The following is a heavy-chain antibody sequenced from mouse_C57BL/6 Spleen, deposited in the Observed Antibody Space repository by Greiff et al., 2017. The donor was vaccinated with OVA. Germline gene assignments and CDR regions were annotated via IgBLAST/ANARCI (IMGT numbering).Heavy chain of an antibody. J-gene: IGHJ4*01. Sequence: EVQLQESGGGLVKPGGSLKLSCAASGFTFSSYAMSWVRQTPEKRLEWVATISDGGSYTYYPDNVKGRFTISRDNAKNNLYLQMSHLKSEDTAMYYCARDGNYAMDYWGQGTSVTVSS. V-gene: IGHV5-4*01. D-gene: IGHD1-1*02. CDR1: GFTFSSYA. CDR2: ISDGGSYT. CDR3: ARDGNYAMDY.